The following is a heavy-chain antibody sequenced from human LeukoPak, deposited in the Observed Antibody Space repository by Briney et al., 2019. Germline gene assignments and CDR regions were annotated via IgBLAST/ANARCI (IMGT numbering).Heavy chain of an antibody. CDR3: ARVGRRYCSSTSCYTRRGVYYYMDV. CDR2: INPNSGGT. Sequence: ASVKVSCKASGYTFTGYYMHWVRQAPGQGLEWMGWINPNSGGTNYAQKFQGRVTMTRDTSISTAYIELSRLRSDDTAVYYCARVGRRYCSSTSCYTRRGVYYYMDVWGKGTTVTVSS. CDR1: GYTFTGYY. V-gene: IGHV1-2*02. J-gene: IGHJ6*03. D-gene: IGHD2-2*02.